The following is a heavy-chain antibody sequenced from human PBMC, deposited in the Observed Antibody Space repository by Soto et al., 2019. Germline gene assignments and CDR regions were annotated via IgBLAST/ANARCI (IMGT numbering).Heavy chain of an antibody. J-gene: IGHJ6*02. D-gene: IGHD1-26*01. CDR3: AKDVYSGSYYLHHYYGMDV. CDR2: ISGSGGST. CDR1: GFTFSSYA. Sequence: GGSLRLSCAASGFTFSSYAMSWVLQAPGKGLEWVSAISGSGGSTYYADSVKGRFTISRDNSKNTLYLQMNSLRAEDTAVYYCAKDVYSGSYYLHHYYGMDVWGQGTTVTVSS. V-gene: IGHV3-23*01.